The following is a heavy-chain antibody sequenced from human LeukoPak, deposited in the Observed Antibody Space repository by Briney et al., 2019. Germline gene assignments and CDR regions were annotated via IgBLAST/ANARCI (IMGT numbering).Heavy chain of an antibody. V-gene: IGHV4-59*08. Sequence: PSETLSLTCTVSGGSISSYYWSWIRQPPGKGLEWIGYIYYSGSTNYNPPLKSRVTISVDTSKNQFSLKLSSVTAADTAVYYCARTSGSYYKGDYFDYWGQGTLVTVSS. CDR3: ARTSGSYYKGDYFDY. J-gene: IGHJ4*02. CDR1: GGSISSYY. CDR2: IYYSGST. D-gene: IGHD3-10*01.